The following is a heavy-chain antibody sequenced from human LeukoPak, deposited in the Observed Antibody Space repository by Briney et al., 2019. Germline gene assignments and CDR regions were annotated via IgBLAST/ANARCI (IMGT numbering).Heavy chain of an antibody. D-gene: IGHD4-11*01. CDR3: ARGQGTVTTH. V-gene: IGHV4-39*01. CDR2: IYYSGST. J-gene: IGHJ4*02. Sequence: PSETLSLTCTVSGGSISSSSYYWGWIRQPPGQGLEWIGSIYYSGSTYYNPSLKSRVTISVDTSKNQFSLKLSSVTAADTAVYYCARGQGTVTTHWGQGTLVTVSS. CDR1: GGSISSSSYY.